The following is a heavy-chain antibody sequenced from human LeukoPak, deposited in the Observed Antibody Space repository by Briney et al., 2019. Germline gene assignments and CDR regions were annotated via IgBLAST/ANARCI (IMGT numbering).Heavy chain of an antibody. V-gene: IGHV3-11*01. CDR2: INNSCTSK. CDR1: GFIFSHYY. CDR3: ASVRGANC. Sequence: GGSLRLSCAASGFIFSHYYMSWIRQPPAKGLDGVSYINNSCTSKHYADSLRDRFTVPRHNPKNSLYLQMDSLSAEDRAVYYGASVRGANCWGQGTLVTVSS. D-gene: IGHD1-26*01. J-gene: IGHJ4*02.